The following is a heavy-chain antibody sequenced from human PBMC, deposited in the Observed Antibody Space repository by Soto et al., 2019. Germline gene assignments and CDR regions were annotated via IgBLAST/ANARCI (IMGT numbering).Heavy chain of an antibody. CDR2: AYYRSKWYN. J-gene: IGHJ5*02. CDR3: AQGGIAAAGTLSWFDP. CDR1: GDSVSSNSAA. D-gene: IGHD6-13*01. V-gene: IGHV6-1*01. Sequence: SQTLSLTCAISGDSVSSNSAAWNWIRQSPSRGLEWLGGAYYRSKWYNDYAVSVESRITINPDTSKNQFSLQLNSVTPDDTAVYYCAQGGIAAAGTLSWFDPWGQGTLVTVSS.